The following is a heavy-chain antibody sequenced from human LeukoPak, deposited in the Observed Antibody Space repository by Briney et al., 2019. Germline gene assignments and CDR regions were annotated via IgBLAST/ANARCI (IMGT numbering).Heavy chain of an antibody. CDR3: AKGGIAAAGTSFYFDY. CDR2: ISGSGSGT. J-gene: IGHJ4*02. Sequence: GGSLRLSCAASGFTFSSYAMSWVRQAPGKGLEWASGISGSGSGTHYPDSVKGRFTISRDNSKNTLYLQMNSLRAEDTAVYYCAKGGIAAAGTSFYFDYWGQGTLVTVSS. CDR1: GFTFSSYA. D-gene: IGHD6-13*01. V-gene: IGHV3-23*01.